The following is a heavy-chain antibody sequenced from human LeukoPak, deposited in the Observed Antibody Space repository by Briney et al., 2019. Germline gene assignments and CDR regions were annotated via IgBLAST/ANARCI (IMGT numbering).Heavy chain of an antibody. Sequence: PSQTLSLTRTVSGGSISSGGYYWSWIRQHPGKGLEWIGYIYYSGTTIYNPSLKSRLTISLDTSKNQFSLNLSSVTAADTAVYYCARVRCSGDSCYPDYWGQGTLVTVSS. D-gene: IGHD2-15*01. CDR2: IYYSGTT. CDR1: GGSISSGGYY. J-gene: IGHJ4*02. V-gene: IGHV4-31*03. CDR3: ARVRCSGDSCYPDY.